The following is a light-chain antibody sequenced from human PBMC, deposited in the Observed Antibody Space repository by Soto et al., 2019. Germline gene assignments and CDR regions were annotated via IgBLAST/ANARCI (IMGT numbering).Light chain of an antibody. J-gene: IGKJ5*01. CDR2: GAS. CDR1: QSVSSSY. CDR3: QQYSTSLIT. Sequence: EIVLTQSPGTLSLSPGERATLSCRASQSVSSSYLAWYQQKPGQAPRLLIYGASSRATGIPDRFSGSGSGTDFTLTISRLEPEDVAVYYCQQYSTSLITFGQGTRLEIK. V-gene: IGKV3-20*01.